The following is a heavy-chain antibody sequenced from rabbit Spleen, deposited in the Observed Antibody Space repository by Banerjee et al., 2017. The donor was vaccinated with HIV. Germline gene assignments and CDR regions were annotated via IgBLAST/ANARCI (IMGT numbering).Heavy chain of an antibody. J-gene: IGHJ4*01. CDR2: IEGGSSTFS. CDR1: GVSFSSNHY. Sequence: QSLEESGGDLVKPGASLTLTCTASGVSFSSNHYMCWVRQAPGKGLEWIACIEGGSSTFSYFASWAKGRFTCSKASSTTVTLQMTSLTAADRATYFCARDLVGVIGWNFYLWGPGTLVTVS. D-gene: IGHD1-1*01. CDR3: ARDLVGVIGWNFYL. V-gene: IGHV1S40*01.